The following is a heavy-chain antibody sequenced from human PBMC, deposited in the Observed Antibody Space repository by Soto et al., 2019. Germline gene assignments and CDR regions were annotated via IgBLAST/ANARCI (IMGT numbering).Heavy chain of an antibody. CDR3: ARGTDFWSGYYTVGFDY. J-gene: IGHJ4*02. CDR2: IYYSGST. D-gene: IGHD3-3*01. Sequence: SETLSLTCTVSGGSISSGGYYWSWIRQHPGKGLEWIGYIYYSGSTYYNPSLKSRVTISVDTSKNQFSLKLSSVTAADTAVYYCARGTDFWSGYYTVGFDYWGQGTLVTVSS. V-gene: IGHV4-31*03. CDR1: GGSISSGGYY.